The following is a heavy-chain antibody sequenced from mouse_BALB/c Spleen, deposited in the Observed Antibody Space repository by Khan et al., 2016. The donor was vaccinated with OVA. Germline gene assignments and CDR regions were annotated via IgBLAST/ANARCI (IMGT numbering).Heavy chain of an antibody. CDR1: GYTFTTAG. CDR3: ARGGAAYYRNDGGAMNY. J-gene: IGHJ4*01. V-gene: IGHV9-4*02. CDR2: INTHSGVP. D-gene: IGHD2-14*01. Sequence: QIQLVQSGPELKKSGETVRISCKASGYTFTTAGMQWVQKMPGKGLKWIGWINTHSGVPKYAEDFKGRFAFSLETSASTAYLQITNLKNEDTATYFWARGGAAYYRNDGGAMNYGGQATSVTVSS.